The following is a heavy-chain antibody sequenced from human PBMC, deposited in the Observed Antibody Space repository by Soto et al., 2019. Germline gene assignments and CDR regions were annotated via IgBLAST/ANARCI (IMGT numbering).Heavy chain of an antibody. D-gene: IGHD3-10*01. V-gene: IGHV3-30*18. CDR1: GFTFSSDG. CDR2: ISYDGINK. CDR3: AKDGLFGSGSSFDY. Sequence: QVQLVESGGGVVQPGRSLRLSCAASGFTFSSDGMHWVRQAPGKGLEWVAVISYDGINKYYADSVRGRFTISRDNYNSTMYVQMKSVRAEDTAVYYCAKDGLFGSGSSFDYGGQGTLVTVSS. J-gene: IGHJ4*02.